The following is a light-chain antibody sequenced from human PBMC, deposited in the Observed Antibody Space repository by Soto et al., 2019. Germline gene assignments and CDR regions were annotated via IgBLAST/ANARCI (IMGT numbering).Light chain of an antibody. CDR1: QTIRNNF. CDR2: GAS. Sequence: VLTQSPGTVPLSPGERATLSCRASQTIRNNFLAWYQHKPGQAPRLLIYGASNRATGIPDRFSASGSGTDFTLTIMTLEPEDFAVYYCHQCSNSRQSTFGQGTNLEIK. CDR3: HQCSNSRQST. V-gene: IGKV3-20*01. J-gene: IGKJ2*02.